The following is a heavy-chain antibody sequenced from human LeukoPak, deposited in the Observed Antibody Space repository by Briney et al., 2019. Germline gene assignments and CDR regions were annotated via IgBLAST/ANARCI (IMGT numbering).Heavy chain of an antibody. J-gene: IGHJ6*02. CDR2: VSKSDGTT. V-gene: IGHV3-23*01. CDR1: GLTFRPYW. CDR3: ARGSYGMDV. Sequence: PGGSLRLSCAASGLTFRPYWMAWVRQAPGKGLEWVSSVSKSDGTTYYADSVKGRLTISRDNSKNTLHLQMNGLRAEDTAVYYCARGSYGMDVWGQGTTVTVSS.